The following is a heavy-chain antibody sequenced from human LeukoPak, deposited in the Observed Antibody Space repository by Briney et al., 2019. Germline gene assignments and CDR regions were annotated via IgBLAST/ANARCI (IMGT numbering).Heavy chain of an antibody. Sequence: SETLSLTCTVSGGSISSYYWSWIRQPPGKGLEWIGYIYYSGSTNYNPSLKSRVTISVDTSKNQFSLKLSSVTAADTAVYYCASQLGYCSSTSCYGTFDYWGQGTLVTVSS. V-gene: IGHV4-59*01. CDR2: IYYSGST. D-gene: IGHD2-2*01. J-gene: IGHJ4*02. CDR3: ASQLGYCSSTSCYGTFDY. CDR1: GGSISSYY.